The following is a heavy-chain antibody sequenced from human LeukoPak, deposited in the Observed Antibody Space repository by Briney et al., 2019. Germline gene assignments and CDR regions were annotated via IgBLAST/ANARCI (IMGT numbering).Heavy chain of an antibody. D-gene: IGHD2-2*01. Sequence: ASVKVSCKASGYTFTGYYMHWVRQAPGQGLEWMGWINPNSGGTNYAQKFQGRVTMTRDTSISTAYMELSRLRSDDTAVYYCARSLPYCSSTSCHLRSFDPWGQGTLVTVSS. CDR2: INPNSGGT. J-gene: IGHJ5*02. V-gene: IGHV1-2*02. CDR3: ARSLPYCSSTSCHLRSFDP. CDR1: GYTFTGYY.